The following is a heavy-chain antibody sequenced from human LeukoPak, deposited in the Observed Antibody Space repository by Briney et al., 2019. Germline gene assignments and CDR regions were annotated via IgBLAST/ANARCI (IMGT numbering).Heavy chain of an antibody. CDR2: ISHTGST. CDR1: GESFSGYY. J-gene: IGHJ2*01. Sequence: SETLSLTCAVYGESFSGYYWSWIRQPPGKGLEWIGEISHTGSTNYSPSLKSRVTISVDTSKNQFSLKLSSVTAADTAVYYCARHGRFLKYSDLWGRGTLVTVSS. V-gene: IGHV4-34*01. D-gene: IGHD3-3*01. CDR3: ARHGRFLKYSDL.